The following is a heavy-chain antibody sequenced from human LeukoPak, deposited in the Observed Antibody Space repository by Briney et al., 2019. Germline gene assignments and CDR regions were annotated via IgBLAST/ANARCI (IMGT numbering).Heavy chain of an antibody. CDR2: LYSDGNT. D-gene: IGHD2-15*01. CDR1: GFTVITND. V-gene: IGHV3-53*01. J-gene: IGHJ4*02. Sequence: GGSLRLSGAAPGFTVITNDMTGVRQAPGKGLECVSVLYSDGNTKYADSVQGRFTISRDNSKNTLYLEMNSLSPDDTAVYYCARGVEPLAANALAYWGQGTLVTVSS. CDR3: ARGVEPLAANALAY.